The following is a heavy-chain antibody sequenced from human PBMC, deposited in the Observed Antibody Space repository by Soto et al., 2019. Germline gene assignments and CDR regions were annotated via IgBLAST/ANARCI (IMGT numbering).Heavy chain of an antibody. V-gene: IGHV3-66*01. D-gene: IGHD2-2*01. J-gene: IGHJ4*02. CDR2: IYSGGST. Sequence: PGGSLRLSCAASGFTVSSNYMSWVRQAPGKGLEWVSVIYSGGSTYYADSVKGRFTISRDNSKNTLYLQMNSLRAEDTAVYYCARDHQYCSSTSCLFFDYWGQGTLVTVSS. CDR3: ARDHQYCSSTSCLFFDY. CDR1: GFTVSSNY.